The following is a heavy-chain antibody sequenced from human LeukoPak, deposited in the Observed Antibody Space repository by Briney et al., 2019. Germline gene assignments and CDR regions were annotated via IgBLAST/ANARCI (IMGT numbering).Heavy chain of an antibody. CDR3: ARNSALDY. V-gene: IGHV3-33*01. J-gene: IGHJ4*02. D-gene: IGHD2/OR15-2a*01. CDR2: MWSDGSNK. CDR1: GFTFNSYD. Sequence: GRSLRLSCAASGFTFNSYDMHWVRQAPGKGLEWVAVMWSDGSNKYHADSVKGRFTISRDNSKNTLYLQMNSLRAEDTAVYYCARNSALDYWGQGTLVTVSS.